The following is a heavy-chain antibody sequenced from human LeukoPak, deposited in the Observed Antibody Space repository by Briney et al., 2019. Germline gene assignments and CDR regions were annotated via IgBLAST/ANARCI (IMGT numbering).Heavy chain of an antibody. D-gene: IGHD2-21*01. CDR2: IYYSGST. J-gene: IGHJ4*02. CDR1: GGSIFSYY. CDR3: ARHLNNCGDDCYIFDY. Sequence: KPPETPDLTCTVSGGSIFSYYWSWIRQPPGKGLEWTGYIYYSGSTNYNPSLKSRVTISVDTSKNQFSLRVSSVTAADTAVYYCARHLNNCGDDCYIFDYWGQGTLVTVSS. V-gene: IGHV4-59*08.